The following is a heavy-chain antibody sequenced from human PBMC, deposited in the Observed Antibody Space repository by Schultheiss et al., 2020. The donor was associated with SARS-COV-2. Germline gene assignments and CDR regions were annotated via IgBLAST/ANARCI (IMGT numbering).Heavy chain of an antibody. Sequence: ASVKVSCKASGYTFTSYGISWVRQAPGQGLEWMGWISAYNGNTNYAQKLQGRVTMTTDTSTSTAYMELRSLRSDDTAVYYCARVRRGSMVREALDYWGQGTLVTVSS. CDR3: ARVRRGSMVREALDY. D-gene: IGHD3-10*01. CDR1: GYTFTSYG. V-gene: IGHV1-18*01. CDR2: ISAYNGNT. J-gene: IGHJ4*02.